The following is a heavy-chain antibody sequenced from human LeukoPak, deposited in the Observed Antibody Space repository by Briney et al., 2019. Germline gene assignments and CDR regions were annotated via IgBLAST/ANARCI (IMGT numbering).Heavy chain of an antibody. V-gene: IGHV3-23*01. CDR3: AKVLVKYYYDSSGRDAFDI. Sequence: GGSLRLSCAASGFTFSNYAMSWVRQAPGKGLEWVSAISGSGGSTYYADSVKGRFTISRGNSKNTLYLQMNSLRAEDTAVYYCAKVLVKYYYDSSGRDAFDIWGQGTMVTVSS. J-gene: IGHJ3*02. D-gene: IGHD3-22*01. CDR2: ISGSGGST. CDR1: GFTFSNYA.